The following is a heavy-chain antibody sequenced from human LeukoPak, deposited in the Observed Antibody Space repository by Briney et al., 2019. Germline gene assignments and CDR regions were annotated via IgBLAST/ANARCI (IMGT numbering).Heavy chain of an antibody. Sequence: SETLSLTCTVSGGXISTYYCSWIRQPPGKGLEWIGYIYYSGSTNYNPSLKSRVTISVDTSKNQFSLKLSSVTAADTAVYYCARGKHIGGYYLFDSWGQGSLVTVSS. V-gene: IGHV4-59*01. CDR2: IYYSGST. J-gene: IGHJ4*02. D-gene: IGHD3-22*01. CDR3: ARGKHIGGYYLFDS. CDR1: GGXISTYY.